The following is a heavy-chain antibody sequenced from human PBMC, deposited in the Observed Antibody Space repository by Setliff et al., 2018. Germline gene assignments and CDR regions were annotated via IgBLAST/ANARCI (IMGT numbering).Heavy chain of an antibody. Sequence: KPSETLSLTCTVSGGSISDNNYYWGWIRQSPGKELEWIGGISHSANKYYNPSFRTGVTISVDMSKNQFFLNLDSVTAADTALYYCAREGRFGYSGYDCAFDYWGQGMLVTVSS. J-gene: IGHJ4*02. CDR1: GGSISDNNYY. CDR3: AREGRFGYSGYDCAFDY. V-gene: IGHV4-39*02. D-gene: IGHD5-12*01. CDR2: ISHSANK.